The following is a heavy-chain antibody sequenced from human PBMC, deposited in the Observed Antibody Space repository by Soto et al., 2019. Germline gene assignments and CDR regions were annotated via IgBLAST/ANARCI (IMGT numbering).Heavy chain of an antibody. CDR3: ARDLNTYYDFWSGYYDY. V-gene: IGHV3-21*01. D-gene: IGHD3-3*01. Sequence: GSLRLSCAASGFTFSSYSMNWVRQAPGKGLEWVSSISSSSSYIYYADSVKGRFTISRDNAKNSPYLQMNSLRAEDTAVYYCARDLNTYYDFWSGYYDYWGQGTLVTVSS. J-gene: IGHJ4*02. CDR1: GFTFSSYS. CDR2: ISSSSSYI.